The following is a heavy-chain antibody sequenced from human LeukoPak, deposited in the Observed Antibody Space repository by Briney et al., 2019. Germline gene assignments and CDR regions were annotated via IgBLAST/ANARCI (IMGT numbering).Heavy chain of an antibody. CDR3: ASIGPPLDYDTLTGFPDY. Sequence: SETLSLTCAAYGGSFSGYYWSWIRQPPGKGLEWIGEINHSGSTNYNPSLKSRVTISVDTSKNQFSLKLSSVTAADTAVYYCASIGPPLDYDTLTGFPDYWGQGTLVTVSS. D-gene: IGHD3-9*01. CDR1: GGSFSGYY. J-gene: IGHJ4*02. V-gene: IGHV4-34*01. CDR2: INHSGST.